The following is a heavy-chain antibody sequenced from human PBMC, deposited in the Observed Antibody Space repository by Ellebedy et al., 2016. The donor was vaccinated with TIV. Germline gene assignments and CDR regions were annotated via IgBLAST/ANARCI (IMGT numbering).Heavy chain of an antibody. CDR3: ARREGDYGSGGYYAN. Sequence: MPSETLSLTCTVSGDSIRSYYWRWIRQPPGKGLEWIGYIYYSGITNYNPSLKSRITISIGTSKNQFSLKLTSVTAADTAVYYCARREGDYGSGGYYANWGQGTLVTVSS. CDR1: GDSIRSYY. CDR2: IYYSGIT. J-gene: IGHJ4*02. D-gene: IGHD3-10*01. V-gene: IGHV4-59*01.